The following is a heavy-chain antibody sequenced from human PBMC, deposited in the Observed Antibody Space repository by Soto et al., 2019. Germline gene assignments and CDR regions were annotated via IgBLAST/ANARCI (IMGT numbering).Heavy chain of an antibody. V-gene: IGHV3-53*01. J-gene: IGHJ4*02. CDR2: IYSSGST. Sequence: EVQLVESGGGLIQPGGSLRLSCAASGFTVSSNDMSWVRQAPGKGLEWVSAIYSSGSTSYVDSVKGRFTISRDISKNTLYLQMNSLRVEDTAVYYCESRPTFDYWGQGTLVTVSS. CDR3: ESRPTFDY. CDR1: GFTVSSND.